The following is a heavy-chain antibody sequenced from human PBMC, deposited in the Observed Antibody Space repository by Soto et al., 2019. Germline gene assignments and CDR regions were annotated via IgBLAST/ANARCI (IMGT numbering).Heavy chain of an antibody. Sequence: SETLSLTCAVYGGSFSGYYWSWIRQPPGKGLEWIGEINHSGSTNYNPSLKSRVTISVDTSKNQFSLKLSSVTAADTAVYYCARETTYYDFWSGSRFDPWGQGTLVTVS. J-gene: IGHJ5*02. CDR2: INHSGST. D-gene: IGHD3-3*01. CDR1: GGSFSGYY. CDR3: ARETTYYDFWSGSRFDP. V-gene: IGHV4-34*01.